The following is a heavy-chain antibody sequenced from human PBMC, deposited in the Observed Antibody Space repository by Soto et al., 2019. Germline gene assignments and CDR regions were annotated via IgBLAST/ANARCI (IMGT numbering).Heavy chain of an antibody. CDR2: ISSSSSTI. CDR1: GFTFSSYS. CDR3: AKWGCSSTSCPRGYDQTPDY. D-gene: IGHD2-2*01. Sequence: GGSLRLSCAASGFTFSSYSMNWVRQAPRKGLEWVSYISSSSSTIYYADSVKGRFTISRDNAKNSLYLQMNSLRAEDTAVYYCAKWGCSSTSCPRGYDQTPDYWGQGTLVTVSS. V-gene: IGHV3-48*01. J-gene: IGHJ4*02.